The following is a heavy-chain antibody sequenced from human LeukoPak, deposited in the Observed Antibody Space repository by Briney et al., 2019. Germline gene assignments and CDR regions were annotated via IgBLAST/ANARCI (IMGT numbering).Heavy chain of an antibody. Sequence: PSETLSLTCTVSGASISSSRYYWGWIRQPPGRGLEWIGSIYYSGGTYYNPSLKSRFTISIDTSKSQLSLKLTSVTAADTAIYYCSRESGAFCPFGYWGQGTLVIVPS. CDR1: GASISSSRYY. V-gene: IGHV4-39*07. D-gene: IGHD1-26*01. CDR3: SRESGAFCPFGY. CDR2: IYYSGGT. J-gene: IGHJ4*02.